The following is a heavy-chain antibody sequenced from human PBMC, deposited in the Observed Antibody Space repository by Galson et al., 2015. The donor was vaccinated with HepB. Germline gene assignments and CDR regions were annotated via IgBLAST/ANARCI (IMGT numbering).Heavy chain of an antibody. CDR1: GGTFSSYA. J-gene: IGHJ4*02. Sequence: SVKVSCKASGGTFSSYAISWVRQAPGQGLEWMGRIIPILGIANYAQKFQGRVTITADKSTSTAYMELSSLRSEDTAVYYCARDPPDIAVAGEDYWGQGTLVTVSS. CDR3: ARDPPDIAVAGEDY. CDR2: IIPILGIA. V-gene: IGHV1-69*04. D-gene: IGHD6-19*01.